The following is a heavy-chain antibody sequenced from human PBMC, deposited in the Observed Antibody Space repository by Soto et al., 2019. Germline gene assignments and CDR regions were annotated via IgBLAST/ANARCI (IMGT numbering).Heavy chain of an antibody. Sequence: GESLKISCKGSGYNFATYWIGWVRQMPGKGLEWMGIIYPHDSDTRYSPSFQGQVTISADKSISTAYLQWSSLNASDTAIYYCARRLDNTLDFWGQGTLVTVSS. CDR2: IYPHDSDT. J-gene: IGHJ4*02. D-gene: IGHD1-20*01. CDR1: GYNFATYW. CDR3: ARRLDNTLDF. V-gene: IGHV5-51*01.